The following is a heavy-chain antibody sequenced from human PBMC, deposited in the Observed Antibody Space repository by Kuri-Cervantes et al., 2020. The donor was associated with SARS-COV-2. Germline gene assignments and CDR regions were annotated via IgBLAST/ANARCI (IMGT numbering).Heavy chain of an antibody. CDR2: IYTGDKT. CDR3: ARDLGGVSGPFDY. Sequence: GGSLRLSCAASGFTVSGNYMSWVRQAPEKGLEWLSVIYTGDKTYYADSVKGRFTISRDNSKNTVYLQMNSLRAEDTAVYYCARDLGGVSGPFDYWGQGTLVTSPQ. J-gene: IGHJ4*02. V-gene: IGHV3-53*01. D-gene: IGHD3-16*01. CDR1: GFTVSGNY.